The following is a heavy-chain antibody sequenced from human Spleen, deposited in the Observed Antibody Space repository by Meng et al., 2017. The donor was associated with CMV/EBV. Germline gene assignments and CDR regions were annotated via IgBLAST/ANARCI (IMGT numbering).Heavy chain of an antibody. D-gene: IGHD3-10*01. CDR2: ISYDGSNR. J-gene: IGHJ6*02. CDR3: AKGYGSGYYYYVMDV. V-gene: IGHV3-30*04. Sequence: GESLKISCAASGFPFSTYTMHWVRQAPGKGLEWVAIISYDGSNRNYADSVKGRFTISRDNSKNTLYLQMNSLRAEDTAVYYCAKGYGSGYYYYVMDVWGQGTTVTVSS. CDR1: GFPFSTYT.